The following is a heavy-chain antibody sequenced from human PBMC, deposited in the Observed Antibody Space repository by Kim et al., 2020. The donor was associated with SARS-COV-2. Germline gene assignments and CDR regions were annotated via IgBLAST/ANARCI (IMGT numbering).Heavy chain of an antibody. CDR2: MSGSGDAT. J-gene: IGHJ4*02. D-gene: IGHD2-21*01. V-gene: IGHV3-23*01. CDR3: AKGLRASCYSAIDS. Sequence: GGSLRLSCAASGFTFSNYPMTWVRQAPGKGLEWVSVMSGSGDATFYAASVKGRFTISRDNSKNTVYLQMNSLRAEDTAIYYCAKGLRASCYSAIDSRGQGTLVIVSS. CDR1: GFTFSNYP.